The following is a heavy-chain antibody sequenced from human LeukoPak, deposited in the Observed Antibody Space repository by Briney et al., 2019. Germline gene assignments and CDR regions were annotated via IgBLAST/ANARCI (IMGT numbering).Heavy chain of an antibody. CDR1: GFTFSSHW. V-gene: IGHV3-7*01. CDR2: IKQDGSER. CDR3: ARGLTLYFYFYLDL. D-gene: IGHD4-23*01. J-gene: IGHJ6*03. Sequence: TGGSLRLSCAASGFTFSSHWMTWVRQAPGKGLEWVANIKQDGSERYYVDSVKGRFTISRDNPDNSLYLQMNSLRAEDTAVYYCARGLTLYFYFYLDLWGKGTTVTVSS.